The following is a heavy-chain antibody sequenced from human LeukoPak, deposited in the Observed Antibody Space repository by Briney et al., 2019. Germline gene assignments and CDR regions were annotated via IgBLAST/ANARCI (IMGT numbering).Heavy chain of an antibody. CDR2: ISWNSGSI. J-gene: IGHJ6*02. CDR3: AKSGAAGPPSRYAMGV. CDR1: GFTFDDYA. V-gene: IGHV3-9*01. Sequence: GRSLRLSCAASGFTFDDYAMHWVRQAPGKGLEWVSGISWNSGSIGYADSVKGRFTISRDNAKNSLYLQMNSLRAEDTGLYYCAKSGAAGPPSRYAMGVWGQGTTVTVSS. D-gene: IGHD6-13*01.